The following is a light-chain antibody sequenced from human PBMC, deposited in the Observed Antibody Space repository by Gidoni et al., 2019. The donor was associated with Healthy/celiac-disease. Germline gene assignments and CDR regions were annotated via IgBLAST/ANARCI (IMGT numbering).Light chain of an antibody. CDR1: SSDVGGYNY. J-gene: IGLJ1*01. Sequence: QSALTQTASVYGSPGQSITISCTGTSSDVGGYNYVSWSQHPPGKAPKLMIYDVSNRPSGVSNRFSGSKSGNTASLTISGLQAEDAADYYCRSYTSSSSLVFGTGTTVPVL. V-gene: IGLV2-14*03. CDR3: RSYTSSSSLV. CDR2: DVS.